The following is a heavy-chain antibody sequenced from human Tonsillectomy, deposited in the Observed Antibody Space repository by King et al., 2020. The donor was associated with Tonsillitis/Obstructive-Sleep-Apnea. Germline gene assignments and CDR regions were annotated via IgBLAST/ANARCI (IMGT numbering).Heavy chain of an antibody. CDR3: AKIKPAYGGGGCPNYFDY. D-gene: IGHD2-21*01. CDR2: ISGSGGST. J-gene: IGHJ4*02. Sequence: VQLLESGGGLVQPGGSLRLSCAASGFSFSSYAMSWVRQAPGKGLEWVSVISGSGGSTYYADSVKGRFTISRENSKNTLYLHVNSLRAEDTAVYFCAKIKPAYGGGGCPNYFDYWGQGTLVTVSS. V-gene: IGHV3-23*01. CDR1: GFSFSSYA.